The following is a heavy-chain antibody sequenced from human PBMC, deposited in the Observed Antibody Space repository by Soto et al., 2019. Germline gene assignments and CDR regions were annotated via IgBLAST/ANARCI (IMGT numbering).Heavy chain of an antibody. CDR3: ARDTRPAYGPIQYYYGMDV. J-gene: IGHJ6*02. Sequence: PGESLKLSCKGSGCSFTSYWIGWVRQMPGKRLEWMGIIYPGDSDTRYSPSFQGQVTISADKSISTAYLQWSSLKASDTAVYYCARDTRPAYGPIQYYYGMDVWGQGTTVTVSS. V-gene: IGHV5-51*01. CDR1: GCSFTSYW. D-gene: IGHD4-17*01. CDR2: IYPGDSDT.